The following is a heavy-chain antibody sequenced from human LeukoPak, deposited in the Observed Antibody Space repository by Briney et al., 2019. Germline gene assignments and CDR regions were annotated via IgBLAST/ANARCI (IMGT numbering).Heavy chain of an antibody. J-gene: IGHJ4*02. CDR1: GGSFSGYY. CDR3: ASVLTGYYRDY. CDR2: INHSGST. V-gene: IGHV4-34*01. Sequence: SETLSLTCAVYGGSFSGYYWSWIRQPPGKGLEWIGEINHSGSTNYNPSLKSRVTISVDTSKNQFSLKLSSVTAADTAVYYCASVLTGYYRDYWGQGTLVTVSS. D-gene: IGHD3-9*01.